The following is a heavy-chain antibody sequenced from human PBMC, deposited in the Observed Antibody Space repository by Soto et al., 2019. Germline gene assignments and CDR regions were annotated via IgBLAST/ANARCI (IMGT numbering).Heavy chain of an antibody. V-gene: IGHV2-5*02. CDR2: IYWDDDK. CDR1: GFSLSTSGVG. Sequence: SGPTLVNPTQTLTLTCNVSGFSLSTSGVGVAWIRQPPGKTLEWLALIYWDDDKRYSPSLGDRLTITKDTSNNQVVLTMTDMDPVDTGIYYCAHSRFGNYDFWGDYYPVFDYWGQGTPVTVSS. CDR3: AHSRFGNYDFWGDYYPVFDY. J-gene: IGHJ4*02. D-gene: IGHD3-3*01.